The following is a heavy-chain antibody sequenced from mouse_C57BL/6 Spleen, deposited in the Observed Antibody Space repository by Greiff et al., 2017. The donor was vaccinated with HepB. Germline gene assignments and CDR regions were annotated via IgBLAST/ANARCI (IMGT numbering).Heavy chain of an antibody. D-gene: IGHD2-14*01. CDR1: GFNIKDDY. CDR2: IDPETGDT. J-gene: IGHJ2*01. Sequence: VQLQQSGAELVRPGASVKLSCTASGFNIKDDYMHWVKQRPEQGLEWIGWIDPETGDTEYASKFQGKATITADTTSNTAYLQLSSLTSEDTAVYYCTNRNFDYWGQGTTLTVSS. CDR3: TNRNFDY. V-gene: IGHV14-4*01.